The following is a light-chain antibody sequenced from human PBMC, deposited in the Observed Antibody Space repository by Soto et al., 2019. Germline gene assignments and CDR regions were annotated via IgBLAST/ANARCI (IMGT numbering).Light chain of an antibody. J-gene: IGKJ2*01. V-gene: IGKV3-15*01. CDR3: QQFKTWPPYMYT. Sequence: EIVMTQSPATLSVSPGERATLSCRASQSVSTNLAWYQQKPGQAPRLLIYGASTRATGIPARFSGSGSGTEFILTISGLQSEDFAVYYCQQFKTWPPYMYTFGQGTKLEIK. CDR2: GAS. CDR1: QSVSTN.